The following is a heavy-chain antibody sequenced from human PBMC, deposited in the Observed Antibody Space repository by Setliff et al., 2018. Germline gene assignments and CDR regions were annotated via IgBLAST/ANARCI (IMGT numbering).Heavy chain of an antibody. J-gene: IGHJ6*03. D-gene: IGHD3-10*01. CDR1: GGSISTNTYF. V-gene: IGHV4-39*01. Sequence: SETLSLTCTVSGGSISTNTYFWGWIRQSPGKGLEWIGNTYYSGDAYYNPSLKSRVTISVDSSRNQFSLKLSSVTAADTAVYYCARHVGSRSRGYNYYYYYMDVWGKGTTVTVSS. CDR3: ARHVGSRSRGYNYYYYYMDV. CDR2: TYYSGDA.